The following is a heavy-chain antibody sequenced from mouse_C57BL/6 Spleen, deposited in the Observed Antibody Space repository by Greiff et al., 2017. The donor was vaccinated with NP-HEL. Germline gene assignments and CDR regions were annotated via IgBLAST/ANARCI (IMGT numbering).Heavy chain of an antibody. J-gene: IGHJ1*03. V-gene: IGHV5-6*02. Sequence: VMLVESGGDLVKPGGSLKLSCAASGFTFSSYGMSWVRQTPDKRLEWVATISSGGSYTYYPDSVKGRFTISRDNAKNTLYLQMSSLKSEDTAMYYCARERDTAYWYFDVWGTGTTVTVSS. CDR2: ISSGGSYT. CDR3: ARERDTAYWYFDV. CDR1: GFTFSSYG. D-gene: IGHD1-2*01.